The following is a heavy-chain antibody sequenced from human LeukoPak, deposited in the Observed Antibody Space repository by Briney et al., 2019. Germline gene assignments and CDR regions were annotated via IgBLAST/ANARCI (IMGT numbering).Heavy chain of an antibody. CDR3: ARGASGYSSSWYPPFYYYYYYMDV. CDR1: GYTFTSYY. Sequence: ASVKVSCKASGYTFTSYYMHWVRQAPGQGLEWMGIINPSGGSTSYAQKFQGRVTMTRDMSTSTVYMELSSLRSEDTAVYYCARGASGYSSSWYPPFYYYYYYMDVWGKGTTVTISS. D-gene: IGHD6-13*01. J-gene: IGHJ6*03. CDR2: INPSGGST. V-gene: IGHV1-46*01.